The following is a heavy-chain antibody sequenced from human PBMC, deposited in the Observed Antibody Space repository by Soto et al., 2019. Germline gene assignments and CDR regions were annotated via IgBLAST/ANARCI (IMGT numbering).Heavy chain of an antibody. V-gene: IGHV3-48*01. D-gene: IGHD6-25*01. CDR2: ISSYITTV. CDR3: ARSGLHYYYMDV. Sequence: PGGSLRLSYAASGFTFSSYGMNWVRQAPGKGLEWVSYISSYITTVYYADSVKGRFTISRDNAKNSLYLQMNSLRAEDTAVYYCARSGLHYYYMDVWGKGTTVTVSS. CDR1: GFTFSSYG. J-gene: IGHJ6*03.